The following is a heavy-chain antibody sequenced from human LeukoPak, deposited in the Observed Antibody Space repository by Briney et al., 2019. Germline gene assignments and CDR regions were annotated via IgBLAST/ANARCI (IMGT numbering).Heavy chain of an antibody. CDR2: IHPSGML. D-gene: IGHD3-22*01. J-gene: IGHJ4*02. CDR3: SRGLDSRKLGY. Sequence: SETLSLTCSVSGGSINNYWWSWIRQPPGKGLEWIGSIHPSGMLYNNPSLESRVTMSRDTSKNQFSLNLNSVTAADTAVYFCSRGLDSRKLGYWGQGILVTVSS. CDR1: GGSINNYW. V-gene: IGHV4-4*07.